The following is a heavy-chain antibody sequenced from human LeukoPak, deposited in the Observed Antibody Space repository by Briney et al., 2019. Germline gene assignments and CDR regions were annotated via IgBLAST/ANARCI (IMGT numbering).Heavy chain of an antibody. V-gene: IGHV1-2*02. D-gene: IGHD2-21*02. CDR1: GYTFTGYY. CDR2: INPNSGGT. Sequence: GASVKVSCKASGYTFTGYYMHWVRQAPGQGLEWMGWINPNSGGTNYAQKFQGRVTITRDTSISTAYMELSRLRSDDTAVYYCLLYCGGDCYSLPTFDPWGQGTLVTVSS. J-gene: IGHJ5*02. CDR3: LLYCGGDCYSLPTFDP.